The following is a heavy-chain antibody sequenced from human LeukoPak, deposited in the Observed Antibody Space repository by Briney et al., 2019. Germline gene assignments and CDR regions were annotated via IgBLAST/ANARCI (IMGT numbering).Heavy chain of an antibody. D-gene: IGHD3-10*01. V-gene: IGHV4-59*08. CDR3: ARTVVRDFCFDY. J-gene: IGHJ4*02. CDR2: IYYSGST. Sequence: SETLSLTCTVSGGSISSYYWNWIRQPPGKGLEWIGYIYYSGSTNYSPSLKSRVTISVDTSKNQFSLKLNSVTAADTAVYYCARTVVRDFCFDYWGQGTLVTVSS. CDR1: GGSISSYY.